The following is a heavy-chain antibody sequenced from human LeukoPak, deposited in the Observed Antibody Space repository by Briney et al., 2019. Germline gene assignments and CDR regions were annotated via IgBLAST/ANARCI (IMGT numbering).Heavy chain of an antibody. CDR3: VRLCNYNYYYIDV. CDR1: GGCISNSY. J-gene: IGHJ6*03. CDR2: IYTNVIT. V-gene: IGHV4-4*09. Sequence: SETLALTCTVSGGCISNSYWGWIRQPPGKRLEWIGDIYTNVITNYNPSLKSRVTMSVDTSTDQFSLRLNSVTAADMAIYFCVRLCNYNYYYIDVWGKGTTVTVSS.